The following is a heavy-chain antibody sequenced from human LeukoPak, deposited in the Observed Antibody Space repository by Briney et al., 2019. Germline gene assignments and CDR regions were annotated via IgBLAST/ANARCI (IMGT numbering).Heavy chain of an antibody. Sequence: GGSLRLSCAASAFTFSNYAMSWVRQAPGKGLEWVSSISGSGDSTYYADSVKGRFTISRDDSKNTLYLQMNSLRAEDTAVYYCARGGSYLSAFDIWGQGTMVTVSS. CDR1: AFTFSNYA. V-gene: IGHV3-23*01. J-gene: IGHJ3*02. CDR2: ISGSGDST. D-gene: IGHD1-26*01. CDR3: ARGGSYLSAFDI.